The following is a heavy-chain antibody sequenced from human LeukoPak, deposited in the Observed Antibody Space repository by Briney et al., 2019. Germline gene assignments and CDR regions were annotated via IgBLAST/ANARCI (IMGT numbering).Heavy chain of an antibody. D-gene: IGHD6-19*01. CDR2: INHSGST. J-gene: IGHJ4*02. CDR3: ARGGLVRFDY. CDR1: GGSSSGYY. V-gene: IGHV4-34*01. Sequence: SETLSLTCAVYGGSSSGYYWSWIRQPPGKGLEWIGEINHSGSTNYNPSLKSRVTISVDTSKNQFSLKLSSVTAADTAVYYCARGGLVRFDYWGQGTLVTVSS.